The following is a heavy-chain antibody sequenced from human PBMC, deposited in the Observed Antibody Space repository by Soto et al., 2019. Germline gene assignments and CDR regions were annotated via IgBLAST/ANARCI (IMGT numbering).Heavy chain of an antibody. D-gene: IGHD6-19*01. V-gene: IGHV3-7*05. CDR1: GFTFSSYW. CDR3: ARVFGYSCGWGRGAFDI. CDR2: IKQDGSEK. J-gene: IGHJ3*02. Sequence: EVQLVESGGGLVQPGGSLRLSCAASGFTFSSYWMSWVRQAPGKGLEWVANIKQDGSEKYYVDSVKGRFTISRDNAKNSLYLQMNSLRAEDTAVYYCARVFGYSCGWGRGAFDIWGQGTMVTVSS.